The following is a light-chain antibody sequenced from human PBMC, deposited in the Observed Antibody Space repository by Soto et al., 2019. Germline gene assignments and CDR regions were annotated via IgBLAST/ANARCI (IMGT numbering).Light chain of an antibody. Sequence: SYELTQPPSVSVAPGKTARITCGGNNIGSKSVHWYQQRPGQAPVLVIYYDSDRPSGIPERFSGSNSGNTATLTISRVEAGDEADYYCQMWDSSSNPYYVFGTGTKVTVL. V-gene: IGLV3-21*04. J-gene: IGLJ1*01. CDR3: QMWDSSSNPYYV. CDR1: NIGSKS. CDR2: YDS.